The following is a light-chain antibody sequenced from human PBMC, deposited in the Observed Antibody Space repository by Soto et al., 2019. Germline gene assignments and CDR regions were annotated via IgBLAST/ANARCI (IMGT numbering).Light chain of an antibody. CDR1: SSDVGGYNY. V-gene: IGLV2-14*03. CDR2: EVS. J-gene: IGLJ3*02. CDR3: SSYTSTSTLWV. Sequence: QSVLTQPASVSGSPGQSITISCTGTSSDVGGYNYVSWYQQHPGTAPKLTIYEVSNRPSGVSNRFSGSKSGNTASLSISGLQAEDEADYYCSSYTSTSTLWVFGGGTKLTVL.